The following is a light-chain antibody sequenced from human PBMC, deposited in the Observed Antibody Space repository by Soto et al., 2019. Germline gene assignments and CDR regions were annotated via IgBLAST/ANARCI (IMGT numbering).Light chain of an antibody. CDR1: QDIRTS. V-gene: IGKV1-33*01. J-gene: IGKJ3*01. CDR3: QQYDNLPPFT. CDR2: GAS. Sequence: DIRMTQSPSSLSASVGARVSITCQASQDIRTSLSWFQQKPGRAPKLLIYGASNLETGVPSRFRGSGSGRDFTFTISSLQPEDIATYYCQQYDNLPPFTFGPGTKVEIK.